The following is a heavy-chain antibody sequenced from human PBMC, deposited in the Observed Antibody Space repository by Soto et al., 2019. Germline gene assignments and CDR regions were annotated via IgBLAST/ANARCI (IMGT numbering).Heavy chain of an antibody. CDR2: ISAYNGNT. CDR1: CYTFTSYG. CDR3: ARDQCSGGSCYSRLAAAFDI. J-gene: IGHJ3*02. Sequence: SVKVSCKASCYTFTSYGISWVRQAPGQGLERMGWISAYNGNTNYAQKLQGRVTMTTDTSTSTAYMELRSLRSDDTAVYYCARDQCSGGSCYSRLAAAFDIWGQGTMVTVSS. V-gene: IGHV1-18*01. D-gene: IGHD2-15*01.